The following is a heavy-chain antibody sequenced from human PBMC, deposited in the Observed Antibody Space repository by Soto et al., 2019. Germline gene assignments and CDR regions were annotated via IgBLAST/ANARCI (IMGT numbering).Heavy chain of an antibody. CDR3: ARPRLPSNNYYFDS. J-gene: IGHJ4*02. CDR2: ISDSSSYI. CDR1: GFAFSTYS. Sequence: GSLRLSCAASGFAFSTYSMNWVRQAPGKGLEWVSSISDSSSYIYYADSVKGRFTISRDNTENSLYPQMNSLRAEDTAVYYCARPRLPSNNYYFDSWGQGTLVTVSS. V-gene: IGHV3-21*01. D-gene: IGHD1-20*01.